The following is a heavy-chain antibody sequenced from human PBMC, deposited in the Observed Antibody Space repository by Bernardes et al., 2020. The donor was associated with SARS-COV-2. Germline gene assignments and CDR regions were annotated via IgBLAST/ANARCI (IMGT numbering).Heavy chain of an antibody. V-gene: IGHV7-4-1*02. CDR3: AGPNYYGSGSYWRY. Sequence: ASVKVSCKASGYTFTDYAMNWVRQAPGQGLEWMGWINTNTGKPTYAQGFTGRFVFSLDTSVSTAYLQISSLTAEDTAVYYCAGPNYYGSGSYWRYWGQGTLVTVSS. CDR2: INTNTGKP. D-gene: IGHD3-10*01. CDR1: GYTFTDYA. J-gene: IGHJ4*02.